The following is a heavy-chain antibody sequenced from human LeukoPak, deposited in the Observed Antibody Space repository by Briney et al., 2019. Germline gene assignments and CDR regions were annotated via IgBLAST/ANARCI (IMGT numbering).Heavy chain of an antibody. D-gene: IGHD3-10*01. J-gene: IGHJ4*02. CDR1: GFTFSSYG. CDR3: TGGFGRKPEDY. CDR2: ISGSGGST. V-gene: IGHV3-23*01. Sequence: PGGTLRLSCAASGFTFSSYGMSWVRQAPGKGLEWVSAISGSGGSTYYADSVKGRFTISRDNSKNTLYLQMNSLRAEDTAVYYCTGGFGRKPEDYWGQGTLVTVSS.